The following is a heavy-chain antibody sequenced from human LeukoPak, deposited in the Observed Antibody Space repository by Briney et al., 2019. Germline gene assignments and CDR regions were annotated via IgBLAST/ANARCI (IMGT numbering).Heavy chain of an antibody. Sequence: GGSLRLSCAASGFTFHNYAMSWVRQAPGKGLEWVAAISGRGGSTYYADSVKGRFTISRDNSKNTLYLQMSSLRVEDTAGYYCAKQGPLHDYYFDCWGQGTLVTVSS. CDR1: GFTFHNYA. J-gene: IGHJ4*02. CDR2: ISGRGGST. CDR3: AKQGPLHDYYFDC. D-gene: IGHD1-1*01. V-gene: IGHV3-23*01.